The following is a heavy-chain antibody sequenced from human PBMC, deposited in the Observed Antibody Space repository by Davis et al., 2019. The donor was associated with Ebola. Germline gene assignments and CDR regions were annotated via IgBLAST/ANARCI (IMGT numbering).Heavy chain of an antibody. D-gene: IGHD3-3*01. Sequence: PGGSLRLSCAASGFTFDDYAMHWVRQAPGKGLVWVSRINSDGSSTTYADSVKGRFTISRDNAKNTLYLQMNSLRAEDTAVYYCARDHGWYYDFWSGYYTGGPDYWGQGTLVTVSS. CDR3: ARDHGWYYDFWSGYYTGGPDY. V-gene: IGHV3-74*01. CDR2: INSDGSST. CDR1: GFTFDDYA. J-gene: IGHJ4*02.